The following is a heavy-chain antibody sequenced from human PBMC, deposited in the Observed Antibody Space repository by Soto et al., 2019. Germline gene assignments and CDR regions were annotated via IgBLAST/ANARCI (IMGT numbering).Heavy chain of an antibody. V-gene: IGHV3-23*01. Sequence: EVQLLESGGGLVQPGGSLRLSCAASGFTFSSYAMSWVRQAPGKGLKWVSAISGSGGRTYYADSVKGRFTISRDNSKNTLYLQMNSLSAEDTAVYYCAKQPSSGWYFYYFDYWGQGTLVTVSS. CDR1: GFTFSSYA. D-gene: IGHD6-19*01. J-gene: IGHJ4*02. CDR2: ISGSGGRT. CDR3: AKQPSSGWYFYYFDY.